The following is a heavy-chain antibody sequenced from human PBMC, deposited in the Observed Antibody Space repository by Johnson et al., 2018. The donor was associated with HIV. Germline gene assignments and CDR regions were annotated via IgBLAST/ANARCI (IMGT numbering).Heavy chain of an antibody. CDR1: GFTFSNAW. D-gene: IGHD3-22*01. CDR3: TSEWCRTVIVHALDI. V-gene: IGHV3-15*01. Sequence: VQLVESGGGLVKPGGSLRLSCATSGFTFSNAWMSWVRQATGKGLEWVGRIKSTTDGGTTDYAAPVKGRFTISRDDSNNTLFLQMNSLKTEDTVVYLGTSEWCRTVIVHALDIWGQGTMVTVSS. CDR2: IKSTTDGGTT. J-gene: IGHJ3*02.